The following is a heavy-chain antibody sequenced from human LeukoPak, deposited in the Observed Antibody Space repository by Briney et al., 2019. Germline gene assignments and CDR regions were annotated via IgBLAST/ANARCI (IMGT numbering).Heavy chain of an antibody. D-gene: IGHD5-18*01. CDR3: ARVGRGYSFNVYYFDY. CDR2: ISYDGSNK. Sequence: GGSLRLSCAASGFIFSNFAMHWVRQAPGKGREWVAIISYDGSNKYYADSVKGRFTISRDNSKNTLYLQMNSLRAEDTAVYYCARVGRGYSFNVYYFDYWGQGTLVTVSS. CDR1: GFIFSNFA. V-gene: IGHV3-30*04. J-gene: IGHJ4*02.